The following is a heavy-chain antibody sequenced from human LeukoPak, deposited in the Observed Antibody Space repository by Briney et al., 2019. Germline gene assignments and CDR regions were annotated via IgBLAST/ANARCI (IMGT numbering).Heavy chain of an antibody. CDR2: ISYDGSNK. Sequence: PGRSLRLSCAASGFTFSSYAMHWVRQAPGKGLEWVAVISYDGSNKYYADSVKGRFTISRDNSKNTLDLQMNSLRAEDTAVYYCAREARYCSSTSCYDPGGMNVWGQGTTVTVSS. J-gene: IGHJ6*02. D-gene: IGHD2-2*01. V-gene: IGHV3-30-3*01. CDR1: GFTFSSYA. CDR3: AREARYCSSTSCYDPGGMNV.